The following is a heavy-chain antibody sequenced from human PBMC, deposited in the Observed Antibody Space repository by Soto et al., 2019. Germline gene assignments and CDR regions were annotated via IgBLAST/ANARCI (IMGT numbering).Heavy chain of an antibody. J-gene: IGHJ4*02. Sequence: ASVKVSCKASGYTFTSYAMHWVRQAPGQRLEWMGWINAGNGNTKYSQKFQGRVTITRDTSASTAYMELSSLRSEDTAVYYCARVETYERYCSSTSCYPFDYWGQGTLVTVSS. D-gene: IGHD2-2*01. CDR3: ARVETYERYCSSTSCYPFDY. CDR2: INAGNGNT. CDR1: GYTFTSYA. V-gene: IGHV1-3*01.